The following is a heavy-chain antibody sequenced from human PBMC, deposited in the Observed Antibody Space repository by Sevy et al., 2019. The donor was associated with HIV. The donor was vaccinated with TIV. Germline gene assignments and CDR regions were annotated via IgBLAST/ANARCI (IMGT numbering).Heavy chain of an antibody. D-gene: IGHD4-4*01. Sequence: GGSLRLSCAASGFTFSSYSMNWVRQAPGKGLEWVSYISSSSSTIYYADSVKGRFTISRDNAKNSLYLQMNSLRAEDTAVYYCARDLSGSNPWAYYYHGMDVWGQGTTVTVSS. CDR3: ARDLSGSNPWAYYYHGMDV. CDR2: ISSSSSTI. J-gene: IGHJ6*02. V-gene: IGHV3-48*01. CDR1: GFTFSSYS.